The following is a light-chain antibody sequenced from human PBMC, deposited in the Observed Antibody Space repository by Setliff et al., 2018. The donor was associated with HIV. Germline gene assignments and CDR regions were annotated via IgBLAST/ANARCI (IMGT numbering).Light chain of an antibody. CDR1: SSDVGYYHY. J-gene: IGLJ1*01. Sequence: QSVLTQPASVSGSPGQSITISCTGTSSDVGYYHYVSWYQQHPGKAPKLVIYDVNDRPSGVSARFSGSKSGNTASRTISGLQPEDEADYYCSSYVSSNNNYVFGTGTKVTVL. CDR3: SSYVSSNNNYV. V-gene: IGLV2-14*03. CDR2: DVN.